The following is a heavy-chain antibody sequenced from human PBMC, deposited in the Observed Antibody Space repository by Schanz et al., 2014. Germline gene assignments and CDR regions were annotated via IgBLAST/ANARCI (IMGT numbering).Heavy chain of an antibody. Sequence: QVQLVQSGGGVVQPGRSLRLSCAGSGFTFSNYGMHWVREAPGKGLEWVAVISYDGSNKSYADSVKGRFTISRDNSKNTLYLQMNSLRAEDTAVYYCAKGQLLSYYFDYWGQGTLVTVSS. J-gene: IGHJ4*02. V-gene: IGHV3-30*04. CDR3: AKGQLLSYYFDY. D-gene: IGHD2-21*01. CDR2: ISYDGSNK. CDR1: GFTFSNYG.